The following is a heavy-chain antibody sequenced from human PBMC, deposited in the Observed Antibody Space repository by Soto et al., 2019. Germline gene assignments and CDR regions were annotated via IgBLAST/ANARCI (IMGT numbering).Heavy chain of an antibody. D-gene: IGHD6-19*01. CDR2: INSDGSST. J-gene: IGHJ4*02. CDR3: ARVRGIGYSSGWKTIDY. V-gene: IGHV3-74*01. Sequence: GYLRLSCSASGFTFSSYWMHWVRQAPVKGLVWVSRINSDGSSTSYADSVKGRFTISRDNAKNTLYLQMNSLRAEDTAVYYCARVRGIGYSSGWKTIDYWGQGTLVTVSS. CDR1: GFTFSSYW.